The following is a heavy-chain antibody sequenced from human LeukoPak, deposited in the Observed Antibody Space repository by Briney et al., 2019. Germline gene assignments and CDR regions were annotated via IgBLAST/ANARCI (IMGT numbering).Heavy chain of an antibody. CDR3: ARDPSVAGTDYFDY. CDR1: GYTFTSYA. Sequence: GGSVKVSCKASGYTFTSYAMHWVRQAPGQRLEWMGWINAGNGNTKYSQKFQGRVTITRDTSASTAYMELSSLRSEDTAVYYCARDPSVAGTDYFDYWGQGTLVTVSS. J-gene: IGHJ4*02. V-gene: IGHV1-3*01. CDR2: INAGNGNT. D-gene: IGHD6-19*01.